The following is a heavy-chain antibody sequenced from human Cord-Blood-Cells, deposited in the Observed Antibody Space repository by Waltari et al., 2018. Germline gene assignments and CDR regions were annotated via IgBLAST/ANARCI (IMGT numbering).Heavy chain of an antibody. CDR3: ARTAGPDGRLVGAFDI. J-gene: IGHJ3*02. Sequence: QVQLVQSGAEVKKPGASVKVSCKASGYTFTSYDINWLRQATGQGLEWMGWMNPNSGNTGYAQKFQGRVTMTRNTSISTAYMELSSLRSEDTAVYYCARTAGPDGRLVGAFDIWGQGTMVTVSS. V-gene: IGHV1-8*01. CDR1: GYTFTSYD. D-gene: IGHD6-6*01. CDR2: MNPNSGNT.